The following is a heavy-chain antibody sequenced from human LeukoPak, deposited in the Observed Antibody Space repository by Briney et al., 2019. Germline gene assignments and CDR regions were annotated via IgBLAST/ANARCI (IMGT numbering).Heavy chain of an antibody. Sequence: ASVKVSCKASGGTFTSYAVNWVRQAPGQGLEWMGGIIPMFGTANYAQNFQGRVTITADESTSTAYMELSSLGSDDTAVYYCAFRTVRSTIEYFQYWGLGTLVTVSS. V-gene: IGHV1-69*13. CDR3: AFRTVRSTIEYFQY. D-gene: IGHD1-26*01. J-gene: IGHJ1*01. CDR2: IIPMFGTA. CDR1: GGTFTSYA.